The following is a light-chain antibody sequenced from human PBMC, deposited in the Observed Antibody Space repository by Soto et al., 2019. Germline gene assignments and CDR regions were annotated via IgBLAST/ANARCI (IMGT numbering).Light chain of an antibody. CDR3: TSHTASSTWV. CDR2: EVS. J-gene: IGLJ3*02. CDR1: SSDVGYDNY. V-gene: IGLV2-14*01. Sequence: QSALTQPASVSGSPGQSITISCTGTSSDVGYDNYVSWFQQHSGKAPKLMIYEVSRRPSGVSNRFSGSKSANTASLTISGLQAEDEADYYCTSHTASSTWVFGGGTKLTVL.